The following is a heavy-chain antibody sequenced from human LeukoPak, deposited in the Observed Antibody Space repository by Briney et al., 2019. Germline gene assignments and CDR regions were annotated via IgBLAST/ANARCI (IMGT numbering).Heavy chain of an antibody. D-gene: IGHD3-22*01. Sequence: ASVKVSCKVSGYTLTELSMHWVRQAPGKGLEWMGGFDPEDGETIYAQKFQGRVTMTEDTSTDTAYMELSSLRSEDTAVYYCATGRGPDYYDSSGYYFLFDPWGQGTLVTVSS. CDR1: GYTLTELS. J-gene: IGHJ5*02. CDR3: ATGRGPDYYDSSGYYFLFDP. CDR2: FDPEDGET. V-gene: IGHV1-24*01.